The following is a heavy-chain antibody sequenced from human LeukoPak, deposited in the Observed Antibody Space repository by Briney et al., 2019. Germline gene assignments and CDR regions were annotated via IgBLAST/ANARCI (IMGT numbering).Heavy chain of an antibody. V-gene: IGHV3-74*01. D-gene: IGHD4-23*01. CDR3: ARGYGGNSEVAFDI. CDR2: INSDGSST. Sequence: GGSLRLSCAASGFTFDDYAMHWVRQAPGKGLVWVSRINSDGSSTSYADSVKGRFTISRDNAKNTLYLQMNSLRAEDTAVYYCARGYGGNSEVAFDIWGQGTMVTVSS. CDR1: GFTFDDYA. J-gene: IGHJ3*02.